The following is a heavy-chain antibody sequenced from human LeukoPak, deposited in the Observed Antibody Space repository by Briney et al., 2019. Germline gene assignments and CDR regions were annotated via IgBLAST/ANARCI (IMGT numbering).Heavy chain of an antibody. CDR1: GGSISSGGYY. CDR3: ANTPNYSSDVFDI. CDR2: IYYSGST. D-gene: IGHD3-22*01. Sequence: SETLSLTCTVSGGSISSGGYYWSWIRQHPGKGLEWIGYIYYSGSTYYNPSLKSRVTISIDTSKNQFSLKLSSVTAADTAVYYCANTPNYSSDVFDIWGQGTMVTVSS. J-gene: IGHJ3*02. V-gene: IGHV4-31*03.